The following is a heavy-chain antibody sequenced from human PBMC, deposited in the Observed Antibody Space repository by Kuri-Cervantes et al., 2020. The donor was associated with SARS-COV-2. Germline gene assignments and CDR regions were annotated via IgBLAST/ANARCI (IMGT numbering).Heavy chain of an antibody. CDR3: ARDGVTVGKY. J-gene: IGHJ4*02. CDR1: GFTFSSYS. CDR2: ISSSSSYI. V-gene: IGHV3-21*01. D-gene: IGHD3-16*01. Sequence: GESLKISCAASGFTFSSYSMNWVRQAPGKGLEWVSSISSSSSYIYYADSVKGRFTISRDNAKNSLYPQMNSLRAEDTAVYYCARDGVTVGKYWGQGTLVTVSS.